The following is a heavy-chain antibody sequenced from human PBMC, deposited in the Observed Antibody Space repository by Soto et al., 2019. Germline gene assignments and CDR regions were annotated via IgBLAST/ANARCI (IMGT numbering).Heavy chain of an antibody. V-gene: IGHV4-59*01. J-gene: IGHJ5*02. CDR3: AGLDSSSWYPNWFDP. CDR2: IYYSGST. Sequence: PSETLSLTCTVSGGSISSYYWSWIRQPPGKGLEWIGYIYYSGSTNYNPSPKSRVTISVDTSKNQFSLKLSSVTAADTAVYYCAGLDSSSWYPNWFDPWGQGTLVTVSS. CDR1: GGSISSYY. D-gene: IGHD6-13*01.